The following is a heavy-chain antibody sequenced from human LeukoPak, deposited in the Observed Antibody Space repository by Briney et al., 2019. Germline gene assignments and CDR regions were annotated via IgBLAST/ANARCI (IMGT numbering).Heavy chain of an antibody. CDR1: GFTFSSYA. Sequence: GGSLRLSCAASGFTFSSYAMNWVRQAPGKGLEWVSTISDSGGSTYYADSVKRRFTISRDNSKNTLYLQMNSLRAEDTAVYYCATAPSGSYFDYWGQGTLVTVSS. J-gene: IGHJ4*02. D-gene: IGHD1-26*01. V-gene: IGHV3-23*01. CDR2: ISDSGGST. CDR3: ATAPSGSYFDY.